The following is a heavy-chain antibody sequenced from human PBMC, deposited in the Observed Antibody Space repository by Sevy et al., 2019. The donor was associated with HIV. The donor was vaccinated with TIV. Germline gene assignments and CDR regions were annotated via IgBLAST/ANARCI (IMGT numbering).Heavy chain of an antibody. Sequence: SETLSLTCTVSGVSVNSGAYDWTWIRQPPGKGLESIGYISYRGSTSYNTSLQSRVTISVDTPKNQFSVKLSSVTAADTAVYYCARRGGLVDGGMDVWGQGTTVTVSS. CDR1: GVSVNSGAYD. CDR2: ISYRGST. J-gene: IGHJ6*02. D-gene: IGHD2-8*02. CDR3: ARRGGLVDGGMDV. V-gene: IGHV4-61*08.